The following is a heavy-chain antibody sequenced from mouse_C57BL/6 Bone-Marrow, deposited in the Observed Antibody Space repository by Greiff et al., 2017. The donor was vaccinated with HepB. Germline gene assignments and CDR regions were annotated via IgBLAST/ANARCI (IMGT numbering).Heavy chain of an antibody. D-gene: IGHD1-1*02. CDR2: INPNNGGT. V-gene: IGHV1-18*01. CDR1: GYTFTDYN. CDR3: ARITMGRRGDYFDY. J-gene: IGHJ2*01. Sequence: EVKLMESGPELVKPGASVKIPCKASGYTFTDYNMDWVKQSHGKSLEWIGDINPNNGGTIYNQKFKGKATLTVDKSSSTAYMELRSLTSEDTAVYYCARITMGRRGDYFDYWGQGTTLTVSS.